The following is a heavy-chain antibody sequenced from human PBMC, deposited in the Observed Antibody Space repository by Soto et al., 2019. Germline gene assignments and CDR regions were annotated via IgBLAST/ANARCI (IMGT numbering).Heavy chain of an antibody. Sequence: EVQLVESGGSLVQPGVSLRLSCAASGFTFSTYSMNWVRQAPGKGLEWISYITKSSRTIYYADSVKGRFTISRDNAKNSLYLQMNSLRAEDTAVYYCTRDHGYGYGMDVW. CDR1: GFTFSTYS. V-gene: IGHV3-48*01. CDR2: ITKSSRTI. CDR3: TRDHGYGYGMDV. D-gene: IGHD5-12*01. J-gene: IGHJ6*01.